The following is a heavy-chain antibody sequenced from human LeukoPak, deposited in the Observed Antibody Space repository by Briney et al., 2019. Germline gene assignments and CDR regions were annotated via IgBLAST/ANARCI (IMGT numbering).Heavy chain of an antibody. CDR1: GGSISSYY. J-gene: IGHJ4*02. V-gene: IGHV4-59*01. D-gene: IGHD1-26*01. CDR2: IYYSGST. CDR3: ARDRGFEELVPFDY. Sequence: SETLSLTCTVSGGSISSYYWSWIRQPPGKGLEWIGYIYYSGSTNYNPSLKSRVTISVDTSKNQFSLKLSSATAADTAVYYCARDRGFEELVPFDYWGQGTLVTVSS.